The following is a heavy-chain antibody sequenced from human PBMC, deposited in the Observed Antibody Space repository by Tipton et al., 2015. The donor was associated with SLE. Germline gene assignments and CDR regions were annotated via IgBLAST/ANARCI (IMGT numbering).Heavy chain of an antibody. Sequence: TLSLTCSVSGGSISSGGHYWNWIRQHPGKGLEWIGYIYDSGSASYNPSLKSRITISADTSKNQFSLKLSSVTAADTAVYYCARDGGSISTYWGQGILVTVSS. J-gene: IGHJ4*02. V-gene: IGHV4-31*03. CDR1: GGSISSGGHY. D-gene: IGHD3-3*02. CDR2: IYDSGSA. CDR3: ARDGGSISTY.